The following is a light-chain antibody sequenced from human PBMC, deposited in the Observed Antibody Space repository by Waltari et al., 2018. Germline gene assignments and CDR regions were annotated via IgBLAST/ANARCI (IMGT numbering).Light chain of an antibody. V-gene: IGKV4-1*01. J-gene: IGKJ1*01. CDR3: QQYYSTPQA. CDR1: QSVLYSSNNKNY. Sequence: DIVMTQSLDSLAVSLGERATINCKSSQSVLYSSNNKNYLAWYQQKPGQPPRLLIYWASTRESGVPDRFSGSGSGTDFTLTISSLQAEDVALYYCQQYYSTPQAFGQGTKVEI. CDR2: WAS.